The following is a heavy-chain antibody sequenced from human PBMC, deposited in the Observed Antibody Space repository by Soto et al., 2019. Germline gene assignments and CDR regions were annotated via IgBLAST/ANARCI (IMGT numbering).Heavy chain of an antibody. CDR3: AEVAGRNDY. CDR1: GFTFDDYA. CDR2: ISWNSGSI. J-gene: IGHJ4*02. V-gene: IGHV3-9*01. Sequence: EVQLVESGGGLVQPGRSLRLSCAASGFTFDDYAMHWVRQAPGKGLEWVSGISWNSGSIGYADSVKGRFTISRDNANNSLYLQINSLRAEHTAFYYCAEVAGRNDYWGQGTLVTDSS.